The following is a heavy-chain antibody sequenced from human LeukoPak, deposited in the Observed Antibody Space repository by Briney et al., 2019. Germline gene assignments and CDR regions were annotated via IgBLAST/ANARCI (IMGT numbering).Heavy chain of an antibody. J-gene: IGHJ2*01. CDR1: TFTFSSYT. CDR2: ISSSGSYI. Sequence: GGSLRLSCAASTFTFSSYTMNWVRQAPGTGLEWVSSISSSGSYIYYADSLKGRFTVSRDNAKNSLYLQMNSLRAEDTAVYYCARAMVRGVINWYFDLWGRGTLVTVSS. V-gene: IGHV3-21*01. D-gene: IGHD3-10*01. CDR3: ARAMVRGVINWYFDL.